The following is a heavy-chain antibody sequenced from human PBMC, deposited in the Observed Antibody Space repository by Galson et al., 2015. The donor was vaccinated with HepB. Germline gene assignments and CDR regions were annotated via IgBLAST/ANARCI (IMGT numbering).Heavy chain of an antibody. CDR3: ASPFYGDAFDI. J-gene: IGHJ3*02. Sequence: SVKVSCKASGYTFTNFGISWVRQAPGQGLEWMGRIIPILGIANYAQKFQGRVTITADKSTSTAYMELSSLRSEDTAVYYCASPFYGDAFDIWGQGTMVTVSS. D-gene: IGHD2/OR15-2a*01. CDR2: IIPILGIA. CDR1: GYTFTNFG. V-gene: IGHV1-69*04.